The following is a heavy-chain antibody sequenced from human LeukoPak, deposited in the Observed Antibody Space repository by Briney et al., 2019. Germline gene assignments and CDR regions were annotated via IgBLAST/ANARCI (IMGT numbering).Heavy chain of an antibody. CDR1: GFTFSDYW. D-gene: IGHD1-14*01. CDR2: MKEDGSER. Sequence: PGGSLRLSCAASGFTFSDYWMSWVRQAPGKGLECVATMKEDGSERYFVDSMEGRLTISRDNAKNSVYLQMNSLRAEDTAVYFCARNRFAVPEYWGRGTLVTVSS. J-gene: IGHJ4*02. V-gene: IGHV3-7*01. CDR3: ARNRFAVPEY.